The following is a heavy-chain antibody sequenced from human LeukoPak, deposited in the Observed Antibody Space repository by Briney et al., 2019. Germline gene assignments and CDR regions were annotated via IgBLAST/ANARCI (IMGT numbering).Heavy chain of an antibody. D-gene: IGHD5-18*01. J-gene: IGHJ4*02. CDR2: IYSGGGT. CDR1: GFTFSSYA. Sequence: PGGSLRLSCTASGFTFSSYAMSWVRQAPGKGLEWVSVIYSGGGTYYADSVKGRFTISRDNSKNTLYLQMNSLSAEDTAVYYCARGRTAMDGNYFDYWGQGTLVTVSS. CDR3: ARGRTAMDGNYFDY. V-gene: IGHV3-53*01.